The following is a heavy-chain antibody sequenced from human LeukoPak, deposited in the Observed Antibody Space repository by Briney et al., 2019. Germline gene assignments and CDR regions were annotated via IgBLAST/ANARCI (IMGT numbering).Heavy chain of an antibody. J-gene: IGHJ4*02. D-gene: IGHD3-10*01. V-gene: IGHV3-7*01. CDR2: IKQDGSEK. Sequence: PGGSLRLSCAASGFTFSSYWMSWVRQAPGKGLEWVANIKQDGSEKYYVDSVKGRFTISRDNAKNSLYLQMNSLRAEDTAVYYCARAQSRITMVRGAYFDYWGQGTLVTVSS. CDR1: GFTFSSYW. CDR3: ARAQSRITMVRGAYFDY.